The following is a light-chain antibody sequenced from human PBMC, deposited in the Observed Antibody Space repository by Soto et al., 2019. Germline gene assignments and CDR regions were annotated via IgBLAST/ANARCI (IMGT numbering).Light chain of an antibody. CDR2: EGS. CDR1: SSDVGSYDL. Sequence: QSALTQPASVSGSPGQSITISCTGTSSDVGSYDLVSWYQHHPGKAPQVMIYEGSKRPSGVSNRFSGSKSGNTASLTIFGLQAEDEADYYCCSYAGSSTLIFGGGTKLTVL. V-gene: IGLV2-23*01. CDR3: CSYAGSSTLI. J-gene: IGLJ2*01.